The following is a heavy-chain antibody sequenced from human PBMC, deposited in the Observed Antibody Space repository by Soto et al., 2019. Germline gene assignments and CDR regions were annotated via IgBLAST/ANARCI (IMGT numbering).Heavy chain of an antibody. Sequence: LRLSCAASGFTFSSYSMNWVRQAPGKGLEWVSSISSSSSYIYYADSVKGRFTISRDNAKNSLYLQMNSLRAEDTAVYYCARYGADVATISYFDYWGQGTLVTVSS. D-gene: IGHD5-12*01. CDR3: ARYGADVATISYFDY. CDR2: ISSSSSYI. CDR1: GFTFSSYS. J-gene: IGHJ4*02. V-gene: IGHV3-21*01.